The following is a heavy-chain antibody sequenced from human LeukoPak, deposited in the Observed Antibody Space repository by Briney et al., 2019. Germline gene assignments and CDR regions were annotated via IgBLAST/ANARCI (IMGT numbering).Heavy chain of an antibody. CDR2: LYTSGSP. CDR3: AGGSGSIPS. V-gene: IGHV4-4*07. D-gene: IGHD3-10*01. J-gene: IGHJ4*02. CDR1: GGSISNSY. Sequence: SETLSLTCTVSGGSISNSYWSWIRQPAGKGLEWIGRLYTSGSPNYNPSLTSRVTMSVDTSKNQFSLRVTSVTAADTAVYYCAGGSGSIPSWGQGTLVTVSS.